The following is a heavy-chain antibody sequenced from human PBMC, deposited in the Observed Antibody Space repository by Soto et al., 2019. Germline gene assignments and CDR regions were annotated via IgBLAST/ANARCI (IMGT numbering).Heavy chain of an antibody. J-gene: IGHJ5*02. CDR1: GDSISSSNW. Sequence: SETLSLTCAVSGDSISSSNWWNWVRQSPGKGLEWIGEIHHRGSTNYNPSLKSRVTISMDKSRNQFFLRLNFVTAADTAIYYCARVRQGCSSSSCYFDPWGQGALVTVSS. CDR3: ARVRQGCSSSSCYFDP. CDR2: IHHRGST. V-gene: IGHV4-4*02. D-gene: IGHD2-2*01.